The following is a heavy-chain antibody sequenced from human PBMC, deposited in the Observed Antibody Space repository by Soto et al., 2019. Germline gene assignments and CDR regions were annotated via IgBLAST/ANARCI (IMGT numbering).Heavy chain of an antibody. Sequence: ASVKVSCKASGYTFTGHYMHWVRQAPGQGLEWMGRINPNSGDTNYAQNFQGRVTVTRDTSISTAYMELTRLRSDDTAVYYCAKEAEKYFYYGMDVWGQGTAVTVSS. CDR2: INPNSGDT. J-gene: IGHJ6*02. CDR1: GYTFTGHY. CDR3: AKEAEKYFYYGMDV. V-gene: IGHV1-2*06.